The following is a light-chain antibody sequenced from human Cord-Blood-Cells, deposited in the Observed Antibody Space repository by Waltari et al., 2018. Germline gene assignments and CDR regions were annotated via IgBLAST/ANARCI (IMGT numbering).Light chain of an antibody. CDR3: CSYAGSSTWV. CDR2: EGS. CDR1: RSDVGSYTL. V-gene: IGLV2-23*01. J-gene: IGLJ3*02. Sequence: QSALTPPASVSGSPGQSITISCTGTRSDVGSYTLVSWYQQHPGKAPKLMIYEGSKRPSGVSNRFSGSKSGNTASLTISGLQAEDEADYYCCSYAGSSTWVFGGGTKLTVL.